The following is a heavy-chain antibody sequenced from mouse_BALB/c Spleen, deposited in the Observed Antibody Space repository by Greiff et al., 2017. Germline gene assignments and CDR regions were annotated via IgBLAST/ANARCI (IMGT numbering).Heavy chain of an antibody. V-gene: IGHV5-9-4*01. CDR3: ARDFGHYYGGAMDY. CDR1: GFTFSSYA. Sequence: EVQVVESGGGLVKPGGSLKLSCAASGFTFSSYAMSWVRQSPEKRLEWVAEISSGGSYTYYPDTVTGRFTISRDNAKNTLYLEMSSLRSEDTAMYYCARDFGHYYGGAMDYWGQGTSVTVSS. D-gene: IGHD1-2*01. J-gene: IGHJ4*01. CDR2: ISSGGSYT.